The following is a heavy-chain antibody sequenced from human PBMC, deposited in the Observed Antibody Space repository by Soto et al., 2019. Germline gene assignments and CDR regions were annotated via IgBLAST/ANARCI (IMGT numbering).Heavy chain of an antibody. J-gene: IGHJ4*02. CDR3: ARADYYDSSGYDY. V-gene: IGHV1-2*04. Sequence: ASVKVSCKASGYTFTGYYMHWVRQAPGQGLEWMGWINPNSGGTNYAQKFQGWVTMTRDTSISTAYMELSRLRSDDTAVYYCARADYYDSSGYDYWGQGTLVTVPQ. D-gene: IGHD3-22*01. CDR1: GYTFTGYY. CDR2: INPNSGGT.